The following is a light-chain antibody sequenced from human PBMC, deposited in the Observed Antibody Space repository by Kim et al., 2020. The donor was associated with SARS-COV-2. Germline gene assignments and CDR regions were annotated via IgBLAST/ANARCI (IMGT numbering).Light chain of an antibody. J-gene: IGKJ1*01. V-gene: IGKV1-17*01. CDR3: LQHNTYPWT. Sequence: ASVGDRVTITCQASQDIRSDLAWYQQKPGKAPKRLIYAASSLQSGVPPRFSGSESGTEFTLTISSLQPEDFAIYFCLQHNTYPWTFGRGTKVDIK. CDR2: AAS. CDR1: QDIRSD.